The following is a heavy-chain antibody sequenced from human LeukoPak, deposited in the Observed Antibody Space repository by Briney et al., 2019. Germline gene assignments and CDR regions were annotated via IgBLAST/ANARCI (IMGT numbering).Heavy chain of an antibody. J-gene: IGHJ4*02. CDR1: GLTFRSCA. D-gene: IGHD3-22*01. CDR2: ISGSGGST. CDR3: AKTYKDSSDYPDY. Sequence: GGSLRLSCAASGLTFRSCAMRWVGQAPGKGLEWVSAISGSGGSTYYADSVKGRFTISRDNSKNTLYLQMNSLRAEDTAVYYCAKTYKDSSDYPDYWGQGTLVTVSS. V-gene: IGHV3-23*01.